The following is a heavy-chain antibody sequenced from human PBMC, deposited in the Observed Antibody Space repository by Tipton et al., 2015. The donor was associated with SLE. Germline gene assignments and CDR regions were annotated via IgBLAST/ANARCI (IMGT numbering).Heavy chain of an antibody. D-gene: IGHD6-19*01. J-gene: IGHJ4*02. V-gene: IGHV1-46*01. CDR1: GYTFSNYY. CDR3: ARDAAPRGAVTSTCDY. Sequence: QLVQSGAEVKKPGASVKVSCKASGYTFSNYYVHWVRQAPGHGLEWMGIINPIDSSTTYAQKFQGRLTMTRDTYTSTVYMELSSLRSEDTAVYYCARDAAPRGAVTSTCDYWGQGSLVTVSS. CDR2: INPIDSST.